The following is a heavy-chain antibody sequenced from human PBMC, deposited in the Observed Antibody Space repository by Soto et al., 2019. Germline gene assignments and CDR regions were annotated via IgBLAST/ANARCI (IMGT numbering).Heavy chain of an antibody. V-gene: IGHV5-51*01. CDR3: ARRHPHIAARYFDY. D-gene: IGHD6-6*01. Sequence: GESLTISCKGSGYSFTSYSLGWVRQMPGKGLEWMGIIYPGDSDTRYSPSFQGQVTISADKSISTAYLQWSSLKASDTAMYYCARRHPHIAARYFDYWGQGTLVTVSS. CDR2: IYPGDSDT. J-gene: IGHJ4*02. CDR1: GYSFTSYS.